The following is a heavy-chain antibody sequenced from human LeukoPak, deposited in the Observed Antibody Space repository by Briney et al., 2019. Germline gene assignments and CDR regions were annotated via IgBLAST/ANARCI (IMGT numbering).Heavy chain of an antibody. J-gene: IGHJ4*02. V-gene: IGHV1-69*13. Sequence: SVKVSCKASGGTFSSYAISWVRQAPGQGLEWMGGIIPIFGTANYAQKFQGRVTITADESTSTAYMELSSLRSEDTAVYYCARGEYDSSGYSPDWGQGTLVSVSS. CDR2: IIPIFGTA. CDR3: ARGEYDSSGYSPD. D-gene: IGHD3-22*01. CDR1: GGTFSSYA.